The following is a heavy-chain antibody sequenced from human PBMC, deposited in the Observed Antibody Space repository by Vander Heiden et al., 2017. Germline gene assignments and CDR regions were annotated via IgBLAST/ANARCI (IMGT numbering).Heavy chain of an antibody. Sequence: VHLVESWGGVVQPGRSLRLSCAASGFTFSSYGMHWVRQAPGKGLEWLAIIWNDGSDQRYADFVKGRFTISRDNSKNTLYLQMNSLRDEDTATYYCARGCGVACYYIDSWGQGTLVTVSS. CDR1: GFTFSSYG. J-gene: IGHJ4*02. CDR2: IWNDGSDQ. CDR3: ARGCGVACYYIDS. D-gene: IGHD2-21*01. V-gene: IGHV3-33*01.